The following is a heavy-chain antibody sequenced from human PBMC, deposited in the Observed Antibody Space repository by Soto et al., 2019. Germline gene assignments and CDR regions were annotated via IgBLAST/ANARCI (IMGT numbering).Heavy chain of an antibody. CDR1: GFTFSDYY. CDR3: ARGYVSSVTFVY. J-gene: IGHJ4*02. CDR2: ISSSSSYT. V-gene: IGHV3-11*06. D-gene: IGHD3-22*01. Sequence: QVQLVESGGGLVKPGGSLRLSCAASGFTFSDYYMSWIRQAPGKGLEWVSYISSSSSYTNYADSVKGRFTISRDNAKNSLYLQMNSLRAEDTAVYYCARGYVSSVTFVYWGQGTLVTVSS.